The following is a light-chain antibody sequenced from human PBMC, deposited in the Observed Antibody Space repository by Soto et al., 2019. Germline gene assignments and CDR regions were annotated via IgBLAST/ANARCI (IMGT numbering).Light chain of an antibody. CDR1: SGHSDYA. Sequence: QPVLTQSPSASASLGASVKVTCTLSSGHSDYAIAWHQQQPEKGPRYLMQLNNDGSHIKGDGIPGRFSGSSSGAERSLIISSLQSEDEADYYCQTWGTGIQVFGGGTQLTVL. J-gene: IGLJ7*01. CDR2: LNNDGSH. V-gene: IGLV4-69*01. CDR3: QTWGTGIQV.